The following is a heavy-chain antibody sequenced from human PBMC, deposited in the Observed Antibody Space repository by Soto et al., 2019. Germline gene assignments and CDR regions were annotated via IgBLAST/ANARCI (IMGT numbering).Heavy chain of an antibody. CDR3: ARAGLAAAGRYYYGMDV. Sequence: VQLVESGGGLVQPGGSLRLSCAASGFTFSSYSMNWVRQAPGKGLEWVSYISSTGSTIYYADSVKGRFTISRDNAKNSLYLQMNSLSDEDTAVYFCARAGLAAAGRYYYGMDVWGQGTTVTVSS. J-gene: IGHJ6*02. D-gene: IGHD6-13*01. V-gene: IGHV3-48*02. CDR1: GFTFSSYS. CDR2: ISSTGSTI.